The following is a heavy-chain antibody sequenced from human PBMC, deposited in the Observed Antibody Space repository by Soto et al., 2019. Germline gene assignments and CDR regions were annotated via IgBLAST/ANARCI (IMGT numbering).Heavy chain of an antibody. CDR1: GFSLNTAGMG. CDR2: IYWNDDG. V-gene: IGHV2-5*01. Sequence: QITLKESGPPLVKPTQTLTLTCSFSGFSLNTAGMGVGWIRQPPGKALEWLALIYWNDDGRYNPSLKSRLTISHDSSKNQVVLTMTNMDPVDTATYSWAHLYKWNYMTPCDYWGRGILVPVSS. J-gene: IGHJ4*02. D-gene: IGHD1-7*01. CDR3: AHLYKWNYMTPCDY.